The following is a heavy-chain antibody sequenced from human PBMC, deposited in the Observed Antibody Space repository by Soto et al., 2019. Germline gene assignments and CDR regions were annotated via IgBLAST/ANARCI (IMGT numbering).Heavy chain of an antibody. Sequence: GGSLRLSCAASGFTFSSYAMSWVRQAPGKGLEWVSAISGSGGSTYYADSVKGRFTISRDNSKNTLYLQMNSLRAEDTAVYYCAKASLKTYYYDSSGYYRPPLNTFFDYWGQGTLVTVSS. CDR3: AKASLKTYYYDSSGYYRPPLNTFFDY. CDR2: ISGSGGST. V-gene: IGHV3-23*01. J-gene: IGHJ4*02. CDR1: GFTFSSYA. D-gene: IGHD3-22*01.